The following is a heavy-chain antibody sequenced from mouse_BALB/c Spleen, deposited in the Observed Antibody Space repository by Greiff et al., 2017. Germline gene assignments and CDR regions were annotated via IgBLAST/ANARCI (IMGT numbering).Heavy chain of an antibody. CDR2: ISSGGST. CDR1: GFTFSSYA. V-gene: IGHV5-6-5*01. D-gene: IGHD1-1*01. CDR3: ARGDSDYYGSSSYAMDY. Sequence: DVQLVESGGGLVKPGGSLKLSCAASGFTFSSYAMSWVRQTPEKRLEWVASISSGGSTYYPDSVKGRFTISRDNARNILYLQMSSLRSEDTAMYYCARGDSDYYGSSSYAMDYWGQGTSVTVSS. J-gene: IGHJ4*01.